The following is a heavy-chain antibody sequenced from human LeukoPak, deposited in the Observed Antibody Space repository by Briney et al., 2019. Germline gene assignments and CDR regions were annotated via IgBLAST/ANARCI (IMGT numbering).Heavy chain of an antibody. CDR1: GDSVSSNSAA. J-gene: IGHJ6*03. D-gene: IGHD2-2*01. CDR2: TYYRSKWYN. V-gene: IGHV6-1*01. Sequence: SQTLSLTCAISGDSVSSNSAAWNWIRQSPSRGLEWLGRTYYRSKWYNDYAVSVKSRITINLDTSKNQFSLQLNSVTPEDTAVYYCARAYLRYCSSTSCYDYYYYYMDVWGKGTTVTVSS. CDR3: ARAYLRYCSSTSCYDYYYYYMDV.